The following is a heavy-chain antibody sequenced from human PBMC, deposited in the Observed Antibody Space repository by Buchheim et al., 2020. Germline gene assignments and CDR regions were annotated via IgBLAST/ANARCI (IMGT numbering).Heavy chain of an antibody. D-gene: IGHD2-15*01. CDR2: IYYSGST. J-gene: IGHJ5*02. V-gene: IGHV4-31*03. CDR3: ARGLVVVAATKRIENWFDP. CDR1: GGSISSGGYY. Sequence: QVQLQESGPGLVKPSQTLSLTCTVSGGSISSGGYYWSWIRQHPGKGLEWIGYIYYSGSTYYNPSLKSRVPLSVDPSKNQFSLKLSSVTAADTAVYYCARGLVVVAATKRIENWFDPWGQGTL.